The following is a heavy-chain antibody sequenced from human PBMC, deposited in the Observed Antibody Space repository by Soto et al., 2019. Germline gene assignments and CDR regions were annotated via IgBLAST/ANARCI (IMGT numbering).Heavy chain of an antibody. CDR2: ISVYNGDT. CDR1: GYTFNTYG. Sequence: ASVKVSCKASGYTFNTYGISCVRQAPGQGLEWMGWISVYNGDTNYAQKFRGRVTLTTDTSTSTAYMELRSLTSDDTAVYYCARDLGYCSAGSCYPEYFHHWVQGTLVTVSS. CDR3: ARDLGYCSAGSCYPEYFHH. J-gene: IGHJ1*01. D-gene: IGHD2-15*01. V-gene: IGHV1-18*01.